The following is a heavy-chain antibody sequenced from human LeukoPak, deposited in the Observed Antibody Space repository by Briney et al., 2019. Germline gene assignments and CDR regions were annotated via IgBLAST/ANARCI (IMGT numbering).Heavy chain of an antibody. J-gene: IGHJ5*02. D-gene: IGHD4-11*01. CDR1: GFTFSSYA. CDR2: ISYDGSNK. V-gene: IGHV3-30*04. CDR3: AGVDRTVTTCNWFDP. Sequence: PGGSLRLSCAASGFTFSSYAMHWVRQAPGKGLEWVAVISYDGSNKYYADSVKGRFTISRDNSKNTLYLQMNSLRAEDTAVYYCAGVDRTVTTCNWFDPWGQGTLVTVSS.